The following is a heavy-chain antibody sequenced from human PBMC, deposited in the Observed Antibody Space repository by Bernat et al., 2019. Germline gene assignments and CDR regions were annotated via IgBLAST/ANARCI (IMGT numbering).Heavy chain of an antibody. CDR2: IWYDGSNK. D-gene: IGHD4-11*01. CDR1: GFTFSSYG. Sequence: QVQLVESGGGVVQPGRSLRLSCAASGFTFSSYGMHWVRQAPGKGLEWVAVIWYDGSNKYYADSVKGRFTVSRDNSKNTLYLQMNSLRAEDTAVYYCARVNKSPLDYRGAYYYHGMDVWGQGTTVTVS. J-gene: IGHJ6*02. CDR3: ARVNKSPLDYRGAYYYHGMDV. V-gene: IGHV3-33*01.